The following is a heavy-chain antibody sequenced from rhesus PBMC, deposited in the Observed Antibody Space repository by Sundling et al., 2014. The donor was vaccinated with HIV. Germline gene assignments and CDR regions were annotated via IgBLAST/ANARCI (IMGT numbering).Heavy chain of an antibody. CDR2: INPKTGGT. J-gene: IGHJ2*01. CDR3: EVVSARSYWYFDL. D-gene: IGHD2-39*01. CDR1: GYTFTDYY. V-gene: IGHV1-138*01. Sequence: QVQLVQSGAEVKKPGSSVKVSCKASGYTFTDYYMHWVRQAPGQGLEWMGEINPKTGGTNYAQKFQGRVTMTRDTSTSTAYMELSSLRSEDTAVYYCEVVSARSYWYFDLWGPGTPITISS.